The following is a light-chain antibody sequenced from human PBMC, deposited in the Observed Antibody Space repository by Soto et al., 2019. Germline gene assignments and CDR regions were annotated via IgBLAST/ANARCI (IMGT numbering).Light chain of an antibody. CDR2: DAS. V-gene: IGKV3-11*01. CDR3: QQRSNWPSIT. CDR1: QSVRGY. J-gene: IGKJ5*01. Sequence: DIVLTRSPATLSLSPGERATLSCRASQSVRGYLAWYQQRPGQAPRLLIYDASHRATGIPARFSGSGSETDFTLTISSLEPEDFAVYYCQQRSNWPSITFGQGTRLEI.